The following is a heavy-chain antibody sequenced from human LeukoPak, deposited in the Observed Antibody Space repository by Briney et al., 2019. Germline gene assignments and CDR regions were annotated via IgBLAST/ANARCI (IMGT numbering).Heavy chain of an antibody. J-gene: IGHJ4*02. CDR3: AKAILGVFRWWDS. V-gene: IGHV3-23*01. Sequence: GGSLRLSCAASGFTFSSYAMSWVRQAPGTGLEWVSAISGSGGNTYYADSVKGRFTISRDNSKHTLDLQMNSLRAEDTAEYFCAKAILGVFRWWDSWGQGTLVTVSS. CDR1: GFTFSSYA. CDR2: ISGSGGNT. D-gene: IGHD3-3*01.